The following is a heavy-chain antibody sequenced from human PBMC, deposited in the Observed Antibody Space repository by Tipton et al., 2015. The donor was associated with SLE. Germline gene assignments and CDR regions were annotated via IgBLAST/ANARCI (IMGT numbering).Heavy chain of an antibody. D-gene: IGHD4-23*01. V-gene: IGHV4-59*11. J-gene: IGHJ4*02. Sequence: TLSLTCPVSGGSLSSHYWCWIRQPPGKALEWIGYVSYSGTTNYNPSFRSRVTVSVDTSKNQFSLKLTSVTDADTAIYYCARNKATPDYWGQGTLVTVSS. CDR2: VSYSGTT. CDR1: GGSLSSHY. CDR3: ARNKATPDY.